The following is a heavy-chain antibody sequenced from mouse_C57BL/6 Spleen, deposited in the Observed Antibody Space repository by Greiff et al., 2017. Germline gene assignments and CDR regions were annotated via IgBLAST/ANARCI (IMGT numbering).Heavy chain of an antibody. CDR1: GFTFSSYT. V-gene: IGHV5-9*01. D-gene: IGHD2-12*01. CDR3: ARHEDDTFAY. J-gene: IGHJ3*01. Sequence: EVQVVESGGGLVKPGGSLKLSCAASGFTFSSYTMSWVRQTPEKRLEWVATISGGGGNTYYPDSVKGRFTISRDNAKNTLYLQMSSLRSEDTALYYCARHEDDTFAYWGQGTLVTVSA. CDR2: ISGGGGNT.